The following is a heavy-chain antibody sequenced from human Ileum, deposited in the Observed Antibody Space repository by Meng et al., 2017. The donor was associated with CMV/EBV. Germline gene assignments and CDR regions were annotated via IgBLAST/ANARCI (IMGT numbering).Heavy chain of an antibody. J-gene: IGHJ4*02. Sequence: GESLKISCAASGFTFSSYSMNWVRQAPGKGLEWVSSISSSSSYIYYADSVKGRFTISRDNAKNSLYLQMNRLRAEDTAVYYCASRLGYCSSTSCYTGPYFDYWGQGTLVTVSS. V-gene: IGHV3-21*01. CDR2: ISSSSSYI. CDR1: GFTFSSYS. CDR3: ASRLGYCSSTSCYTGPYFDY. D-gene: IGHD2-2*02.